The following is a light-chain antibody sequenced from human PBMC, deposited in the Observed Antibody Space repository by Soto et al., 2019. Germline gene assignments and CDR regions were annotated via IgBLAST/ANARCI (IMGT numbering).Light chain of an antibody. V-gene: IGKV3-15*01. CDR3: QQYRSWPRT. CDR1: QSVDIN. J-gene: IGKJ1*01. Sequence: IVLTQSPATLSVSPGERVTLSCRASQSVDINLAWYQQKPGQAPRLLSYGASTRATDMPGRFSGRGAGAEFTLTISSLQSEDFAVYYCQQYRSWPRTFGQGTKVDIK. CDR2: GAS.